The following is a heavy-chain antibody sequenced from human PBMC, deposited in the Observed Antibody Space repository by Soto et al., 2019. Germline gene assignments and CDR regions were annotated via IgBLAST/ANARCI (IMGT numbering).Heavy chain of an antibody. J-gene: IGHJ3*02. CDR2: IYPGDSDT. D-gene: IGHD6-19*01. Sequence: PGESLKISCKGSGYSFTSYWIGWVRQMPGKGLEWMGIIYPGDSDTRYSPSFQGQVTISADKSISTAYLQWSSLKASDTAMYYCARTLTSSGWYVDAVDIWGQGTMVTVSS. V-gene: IGHV5-51*01. CDR3: ARTLTSSGWYVDAVDI. CDR1: GYSFTSYW.